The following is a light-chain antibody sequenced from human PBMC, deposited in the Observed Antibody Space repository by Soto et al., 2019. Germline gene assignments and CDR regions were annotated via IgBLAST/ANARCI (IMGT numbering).Light chain of an antibody. Sequence: EIVLTQSPATLSLSPGERATLSCRASQSVSSYLAWYQQKPGQAPRLLIYDAYNRATGIPPRFSGSGSGTDFTLTISRLEPEDFALYFCQQYGSSPITFGLGTRLEIK. V-gene: IGKV3-11*01. CDR1: QSVSSY. J-gene: IGKJ5*01. CDR2: DAY. CDR3: QQYGSSPIT.